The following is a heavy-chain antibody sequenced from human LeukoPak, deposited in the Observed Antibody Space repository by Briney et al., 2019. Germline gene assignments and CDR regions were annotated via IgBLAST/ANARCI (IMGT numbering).Heavy chain of an antibody. Sequence: GGSLRLSCAASGFTFNRDWMHWVRQAPGKGLVWVSRISTDGSNTNYADSVKGRFTISRDNAKNTLYLQMDSLTAEDTAVYYCASRNYGSSPFDYWGQGTLVTVSS. J-gene: IGHJ4*02. D-gene: IGHD4-17*01. CDR1: GFTFNRDW. CDR3: ASRNYGSSPFDY. V-gene: IGHV3-74*01. CDR2: ISTDGSNT.